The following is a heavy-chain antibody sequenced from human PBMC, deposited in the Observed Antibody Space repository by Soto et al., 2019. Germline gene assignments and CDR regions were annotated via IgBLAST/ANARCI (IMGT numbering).Heavy chain of an antibody. CDR2: ISAYNGNT. Sequence: QVQLVQSGAEVKKPGASVKVSCKASGYTFSSYFISWVRQAPGQGLEWMGWISAYNGNTNYPQNLQGRVTMTPDTSTSTAYMELRSLRSDATAVYYCARDLPPVDYWGQGTLVTVSS. J-gene: IGHJ4*02. V-gene: IGHV1-18*01. CDR3: ARDLPPVDY. CDR1: GYTFSSYF.